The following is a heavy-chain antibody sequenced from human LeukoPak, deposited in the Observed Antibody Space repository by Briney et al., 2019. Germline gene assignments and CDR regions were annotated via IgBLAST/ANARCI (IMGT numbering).Heavy chain of an antibody. Sequence: PGGSLRLSCAASGFTFTTFALCWVRQAPGKGLEWVSSISGSGGTTYFADSVKGRFTISRDNSKNTLFLQMNSLRADDTAVYYCAKDRAYSSSPAYFQHWGQGTLVIVSS. D-gene: IGHD6-13*01. V-gene: IGHV3-23*01. CDR1: GFTFTTFA. J-gene: IGHJ1*01. CDR2: ISGSGGTT. CDR3: AKDRAYSSSPAYFQH.